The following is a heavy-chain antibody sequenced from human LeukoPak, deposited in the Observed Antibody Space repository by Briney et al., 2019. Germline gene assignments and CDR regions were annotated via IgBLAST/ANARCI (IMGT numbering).Heavy chain of an antibody. CDR2: IRGSGAST. Sequence: GGSLRLSCAASGFTFSSYAMSWVRQAPGKGLEWVSAIRGSGASTYYADSVKGRFTISRDNAKNSLYLQMNSLRAEDTAVYYCARGQACSSTSCYGFDYWGQGTLVTVSS. J-gene: IGHJ4*02. CDR1: GFTFSSYA. CDR3: ARGQACSSTSCYGFDY. V-gene: IGHV3-23*01. D-gene: IGHD2-2*01.